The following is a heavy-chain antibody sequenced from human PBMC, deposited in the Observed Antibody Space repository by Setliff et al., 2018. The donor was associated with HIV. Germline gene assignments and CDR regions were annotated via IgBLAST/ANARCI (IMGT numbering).Heavy chain of an antibody. J-gene: IGHJ4*02. CDR3: AGGPGTTSIDY. D-gene: IGHD1-26*01. Sequence: PETLSLTCAVYGGSFSGYYWSWIRQPPGKGLEWIGEINQSGSTNYNMSLWSRVTISLDASRNQFSLELISVTAADTAVYYCAGGPGTTSIDYWAQGTLVTVSS. CDR2: INQSGST. CDR1: GGSFSGYY. V-gene: IGHV4-34*01.